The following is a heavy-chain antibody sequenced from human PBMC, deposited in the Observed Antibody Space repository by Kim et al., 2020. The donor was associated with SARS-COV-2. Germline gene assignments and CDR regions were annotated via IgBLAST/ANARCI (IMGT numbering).Heavy chain of an antibody. CDR2: IRSKANSYAT. D-gene: IGHD6-19*01. V-gene: IGHV3-73*01. Sequence: GGSLRLSCAASGFTFSGSAMHWVRQASGKGLEWVGRIRSKANSYATAYAASVKGRFTISRDDSKNTAYLQMNSLKTEDTAVYYCTSFIAVAGGAPYWGQGALVTVSS. J-gene: IGHJ4*02. CDR1: GFTFSGSA. CDR3: TSFIAVAGGAPY.